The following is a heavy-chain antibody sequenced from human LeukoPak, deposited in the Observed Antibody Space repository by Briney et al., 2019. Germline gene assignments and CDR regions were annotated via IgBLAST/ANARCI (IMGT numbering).Heavy chain of an antibody. V-gene: IGHV1-18*01. CDR2: ISPYDGDT. D-gene: IGHD2-21*02. Sequence: EASVKVSCKASGYTFAIYGISWVRQAPGQGLEWMAWISPYDGDTNYAQNFEGRVTMTTETSTSTAYIELRSLRSDDTAIYYCARDYCTRGGDCYKEDLFDPWGQGTLVTVSS. CDR3: ARDYCTRGGDCYKEDLFDP. J-gene: IGHJ5*02. CDR1: GYTFAIYG.